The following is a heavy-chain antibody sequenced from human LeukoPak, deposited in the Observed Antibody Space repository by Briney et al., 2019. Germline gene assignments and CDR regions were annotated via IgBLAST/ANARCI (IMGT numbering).Heavy chain of an antibody. CDR3: ARASSGWYGNFDY. D-gene: IGHD6-19*01. J-gene: IGHJ4*02. V-gene: IGHV3-21*01. CDR2: ISSSSSYI. Sequence: GGSLRLSCAASGFTFSSYSMNWVRQAQGKGLDWVSSISSSSSYIYYADSVKGRFTIFRDNAKNSLYLQMNSLRAEDTAVYYCARASSGWYGNFDYWGQGTLVTVSS. CDR1: GFTFSSYS.